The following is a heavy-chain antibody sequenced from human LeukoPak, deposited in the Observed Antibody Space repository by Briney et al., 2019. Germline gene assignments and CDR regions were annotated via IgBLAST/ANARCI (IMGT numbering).Heavy chain of an antibody. D-gene: IGHD3-22*01. CDR2: IYYSGST. Sequence: SETLSLTCTVSGGSISSYYWSWIRQPPGKGLEWIGYIYYSGSTNYNPSLKSRVTISVDTSKNQFSLKLSSVTAADTAVYYCARSHYYDSSGYCFDYWGQGTLVTVSS. J-gene: IGHJ4*02. CDR3: ARSHYYDSSGYCFDY. CDR1: GGSISSYY. V-gene: IGHV4-59*12.